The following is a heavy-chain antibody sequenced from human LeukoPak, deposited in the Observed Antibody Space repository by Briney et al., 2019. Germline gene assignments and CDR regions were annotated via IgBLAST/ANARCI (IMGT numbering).Heavy chain of an antibody. D-gene: IGHD2-2*01. Sequence: ASVKVSCKASGYTFTSYYMHWVRQAPGQGLEWMGIINPSGGSTSYAQKFQGRVTMTRDTSTSTVYMELSSLRSEDTAVYYCARVSSDCRSTSCYVYDAFDIWGQGTMVTVSS. CDR3: ARVSSDCRSTSCYVYDAFDI. CDR2: INPSGGST. J-gene: IGHJ3*02. CDR1: GYTFTSYY. V-gene: IGHV1-46*01.